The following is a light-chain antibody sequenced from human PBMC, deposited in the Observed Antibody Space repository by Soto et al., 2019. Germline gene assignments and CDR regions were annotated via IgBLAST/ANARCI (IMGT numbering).Light chain of an antibody. CDR2: LNSDGSH. CDR3: QTWGTGPWV. J-gene: IGLJ3*02. Sequence: QPVLTQSPSASASLGASVKRTCTLSSGHSSYAIAWHQQQPEKGPRYLMKLNSDGSHSKGDGIPDRFSGSSSGAERYLTISSLPSEDEADYYCQTWGTGPWVFGGGTKLTVL. CDR1: SGHSSYA. V-gene: IGLV4-69*01.